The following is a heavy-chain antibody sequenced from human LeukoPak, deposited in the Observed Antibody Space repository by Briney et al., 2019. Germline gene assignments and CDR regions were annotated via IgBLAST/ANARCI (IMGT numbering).Heavy chain of an antibody. Sequence: GGSLRLSCAASGFTFSNYLMHWVRQAPGKGLEWVGHIRSKADGGTPDYIAPVKGRFTISRDDSKDTLYLQMNSLNTEDTAMYYCTTRSPARYCSDGACYSSADYWGQGTLVTVSS. CDR2: IRSKADGGTP. CDR1: GFTFSNYL. V-gene: IGHV3-15*07. D-gene: IGHD2-15*01. CDR3: TTRSPARYCSDGACYSSADY. J-gene: IGHJ4*02.